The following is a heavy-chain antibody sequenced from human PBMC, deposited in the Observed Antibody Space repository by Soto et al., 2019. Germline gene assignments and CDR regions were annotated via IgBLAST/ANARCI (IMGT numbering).Heavy chain of an antibody. V-gene: IGHV4-59*01. CDR3: ARGGRYSSGWYYYYGMDV. D-gene: IGHD6-19*01. Sequence: SETLSLTCTVSGGSISSYYWSWIRQPPGKGLEWIGYIYYSGSTNYNPSLKSRVTISVDTSKNQFSLKLSSVTAADTAVYYCARGGRYSSGWYYYYGMDVWGQGTTVTVS. CDR1: GGSISSYY. J-gene: IGHJ6*02. CDR2: IYYSGST.